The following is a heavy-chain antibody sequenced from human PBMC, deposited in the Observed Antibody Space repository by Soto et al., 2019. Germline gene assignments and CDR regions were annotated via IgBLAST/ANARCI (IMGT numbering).Heavy chain of an antibody. D-gene: IGHD6-13*01. CDR3: ARVGSAAASAGLGYYNYPMDV. Sequence: QVQLVQSWAEVKKPGSSVKVSCKASGGTFNSYALSWVRQASGQGLERMGGIIPIFGKVNFAQNFQGRVTITADESTSTAYMELSSLGSEDTAVYYCARVGSAAASAGLGYYNYPMDVWGQGTTVIVSS. CDR1: GGTFNSYA. V-gene: IGHV1-69*01. J-gene: IGHJ6*02. CDR2: IIPIFGKV.